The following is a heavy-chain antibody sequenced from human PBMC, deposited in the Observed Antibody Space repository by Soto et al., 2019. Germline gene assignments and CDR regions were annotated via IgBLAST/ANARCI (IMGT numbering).Heavy chain of an antibody. Sequence: QVQLVQSGAEVKKPGASVKVSCKASGYTFTSYYMHWVRQAPGQGLEWMGIINPSGGSTSYAQKSQGRVTLTRDTSTSTVYMELSSLRSEDTAVYYCARALYYYASSGFEVNWFEPWGQGTLVTVSS. D-gene: IGHD3-22*01. V-gene: IGHV1-46*01. CDR2: INPSGGST. J-gene: IGHJ5*02. CDR3: ARALYYYASSGFEVNWFEP. CDR1: GYTFTSYY.